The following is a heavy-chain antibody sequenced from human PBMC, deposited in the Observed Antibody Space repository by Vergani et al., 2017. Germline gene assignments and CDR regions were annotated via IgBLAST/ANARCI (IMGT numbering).Heavy chain of an antibody. D-gene: IGHD6-13*01. CDR3: ARRLAAADYYYYYGMDV. J-gene: IGHJ6*02. V-gene: IGHV1-69*04. Sequence: QVQLVQSGAEVKKPGSSVKVSCKASGGTFSSYAISWVRQAPGQGLEWMGRIIPLLGIANYAQKFQGRVTITADKSTSTAYMELSSLRSEDTAVYYCARRLAAADYYYYYGMDVWGQGTTVTVSS. CDR1: GGTFSSYA. CDR2: IIPLLGIA.